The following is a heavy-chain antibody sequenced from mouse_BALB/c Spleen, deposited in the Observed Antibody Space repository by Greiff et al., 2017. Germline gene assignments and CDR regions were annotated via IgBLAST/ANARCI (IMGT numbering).Heavy chain of an antibody. J-gene: IGHJ2*01. CDR3: ARRGFDY. CDR2: INSNGGST. Sequence: EVKLQESGGGLVQPGGSLKLSCAASGFTFSSYGMSWVRQTPDKRLELVATINSNGGSTYYPDSVKGRFTISRDNAKNTLYLQMSSLKSEDTAMYYCARRGFDYWGQGTTLTVSS. V-gene: IGHV5-6-3*01. CDR1: GFTFSSYG.